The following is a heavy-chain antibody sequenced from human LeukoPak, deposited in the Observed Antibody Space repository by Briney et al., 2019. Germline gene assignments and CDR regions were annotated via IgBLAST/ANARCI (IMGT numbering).Heavy chain of an antibody. D-gene: IGHD2-2*01. J-gene: IGHJ6*04. CDR3: ARDVVPAEMDV. Sequence: PGGSLRLSCAASGFTFSSYWMSWVRQAPGKGLEWVANIKQDGSEKYYVDSVKGRFTISRDNAKNSLYLQMSSLRAEDTAVYYCARDVVPAEMDVWGKGTTVTVSS. CDR1: GFTFSSYW. CDR2: IKQDGSEK. V-gene: IGHV3-7*01.